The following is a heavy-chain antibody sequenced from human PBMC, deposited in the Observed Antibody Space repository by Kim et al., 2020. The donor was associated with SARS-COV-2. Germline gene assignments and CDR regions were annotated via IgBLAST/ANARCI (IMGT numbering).Heavy chain of an antibody. CDR2: TTPSGDST. J-gene: IGHJ4*02. D-gene: IGHD1-20*01. CDR1: GYTFTSNH. V-gene: IGHV1-46*01. CDR3: ARDLSDNWTFDY. Sequence: ASVKVSCKASGYTFTSNHTHWVRQAPGQGLEWMGLTTPSGDSTSYSQRFQGRLTMTTDTSTSTVYMELSSLRSDDTAVYFCARDLSDNWTFDYWGQGTLVTVSS.